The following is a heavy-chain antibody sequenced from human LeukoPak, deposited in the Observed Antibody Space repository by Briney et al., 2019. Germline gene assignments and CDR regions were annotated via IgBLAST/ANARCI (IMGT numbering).Heavy chain of an antibody. CDR2: INHTGST. CDR3: ARAPRGPGIDY. J-gene: IGHJ4*02. CDR1: GGSFRAYY. Sequence: SETLSLTCDVYGGSFRAYYWTWIRQPPGKGLEWIGEINHTGSTNHNPSLKSRLTISLDTSKNLFSLKLSSVTAADTAVYYCARAPRGPGIDYWGQGTLVTVSS. V-gene: IGHV4-34*01.